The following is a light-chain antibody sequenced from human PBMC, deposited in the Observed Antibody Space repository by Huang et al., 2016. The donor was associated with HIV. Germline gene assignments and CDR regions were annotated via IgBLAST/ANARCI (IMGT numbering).Light chain of an antibody. Sequence: DIQMTQSPSSLSASVGDRVTITCRASQGISNSLAWYQQKPGKAPKLLLFSASRLESGVPARFSGSGSGTDYTLTISSLQPEDFATYYCQHYYSTPLTFGGGTKVEIK. CDR3: QHYYSTPLT. CDR2: SAS. J-gene: IGKJ4*01. V-gene: IGKV1-NL1*01. CDR1: QGISNS.